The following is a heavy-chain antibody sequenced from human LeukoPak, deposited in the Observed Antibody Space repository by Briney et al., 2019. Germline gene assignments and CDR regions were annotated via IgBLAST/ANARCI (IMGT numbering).Heavy chain of an antibody. CDR3: ARDGSIAAAGTPSGFDC. V-gene: IGHV1-8*03. CDR1: GYTFTSYD. Sequence: ASVKASCKASGYTFTSYDINWVRQATGQGLEWMGWMNPNSGNTGYAQKFQGRVTITRNTSISTAYMELSSLRSEDTAVYYCARDGSIAAAGTPSGFDCWGQGTLVTVSS. D-gene: IGHD6-13*01. J-gene: IGHJ4*02. CDR2: MNPNSGNT.